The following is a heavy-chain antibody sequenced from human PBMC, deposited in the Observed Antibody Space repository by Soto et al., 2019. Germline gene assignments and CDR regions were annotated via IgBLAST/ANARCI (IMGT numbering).Heavy chain of an antibody. CDR1: GYMFTGYY. J-gene: IGHJ6*02. CDR3: AFSFFYGSGSYFKPTPGAMDA. CDR2: INPKSGGT. D-gene: IGHD3-10*01. V-gene: IGHV1-2*02. Sequence: ASVKVSCKASGYMFTGYYMHWVRQAPGQGLEWMGWINPKSGGTNYAQNFRGRVTMTRDTSISTAYMELNSLRSDDTAVYYCAFSFFYGSGSYFKPTPGAMDAWGQGTTVTVYS.